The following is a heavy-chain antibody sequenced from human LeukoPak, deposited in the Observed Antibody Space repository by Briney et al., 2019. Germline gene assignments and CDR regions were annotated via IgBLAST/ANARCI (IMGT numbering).Heavy chain of an antibody. Sequence: GGSLRLSCAASGFTFSSNWMSWVRQAPGKGLEWVANINKDGSDQYYVDSVKGRFTISRDNARNSLYLQINSLRAEGTAVYYCAREAAATYFDSWGQGTLVIVSS. CDR1: GFTFSSNW. CDR2: INKDGSDQ. V-gene: IGHV3-7*01. CDR3: AREAAATYFDS. D-gene: IGHD6-25*01. J-gene: IGHJ4*02.